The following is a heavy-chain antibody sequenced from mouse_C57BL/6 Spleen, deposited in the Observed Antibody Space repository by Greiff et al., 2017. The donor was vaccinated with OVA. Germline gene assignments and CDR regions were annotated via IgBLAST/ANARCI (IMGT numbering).Heavy chain of an antibody. CDR2: IDPETGGT. Sequence: QVQLQQSGAELVRPGASVTLSCKASGYTFTDYEMHWVKQTPVHGLEWIGAIDPETGGTAYNQKVKGKAILTADKSSSTAYMELRSLTSEDSAVYYCTSRTPYGNYEAYWGQGTLVTVSA. V-gene: IGHV1-15*01. CDR1: GYTFTDYE. J-gene: IGHJ3*01. D-gene: IGHD2-1*01. CDR3: TSRTPYGNYEAY.